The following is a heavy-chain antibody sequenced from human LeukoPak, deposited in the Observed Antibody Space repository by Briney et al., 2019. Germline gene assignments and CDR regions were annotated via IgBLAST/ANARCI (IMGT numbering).Heavy chain of an antibody. V-gene: IGHV4-39*01. CDR2: VYYSGTT. Sequence: PSETLSLTCRVSGGSISSTSYYWGWIRQPPGEGLEWIGSVYYSGTTYYNPSLNSRVNISVDTSKNQFSLKLSSVTAADTAVYYCASQGGCSGGSCFSRIDSWGQGTLVTVSS. CDR1: GGSISSTSYY. D-gene: IGHD2-15*01. J-gene: IGHJ4*02. CDR3: ASQGGCSGGSCFSRIDS.